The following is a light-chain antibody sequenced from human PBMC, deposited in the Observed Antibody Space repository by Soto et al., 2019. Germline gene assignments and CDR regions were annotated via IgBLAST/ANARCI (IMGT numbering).Light chain of an antibody. CDR2: AAS. Sequence: DVRVTQSPASGSASVGDRVTITCRASQSIGRYLNWYQQTPGRAPKFLISAASSLQSGVPSRFSGSGSGTDFTLTISSLRPEDFATYYSLLDFGYFWAVGQGTKVDIK. CDR1: QSIGRY. CDR3: LLDFGYFWA. J-gene: IGKJ1*01. V-gene: IGKV1-39*01.